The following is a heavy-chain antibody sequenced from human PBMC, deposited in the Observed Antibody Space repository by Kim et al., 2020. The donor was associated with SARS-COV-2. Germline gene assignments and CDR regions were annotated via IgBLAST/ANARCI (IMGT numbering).Heavy chain of an antibody. V-gene: IGHV4-34*01. CDR3: ARGFGLDSSGYSPAYYFDY. D-gene: IGHD3-22*01. J-gene: IGHJ4*02. CDR2: INHSGST. Sequence: SETLSLTCAVYGGSFSVYYWSWIRQPPGKGLEWIGEINHSGSTNYNPSLKSRVTISVDTSKNQFSLKLSSVTAADTAVYYCARGFGLDSSGYSPAYYFDYWGQGTLVTVSS. CDR1: GGSFSVYY.